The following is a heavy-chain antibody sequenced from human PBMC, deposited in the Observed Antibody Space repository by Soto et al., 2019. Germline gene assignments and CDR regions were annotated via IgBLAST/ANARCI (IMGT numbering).Heavy chain of an antibody. CDR3: STGIGSGSGGSCSYDGHFDL. CDR2: INPNGGGT. Sequence: QGQLVQSGAEVRKPGASVKVSCKASGYTFTNSYMHWVRQAPGQGLEWMGIINPNGGGTNYAERFRGRVTMTRDTSRSTVYMELSSVRSEDTAVYYCSTGIGSGSGGSCSYDGHFDLWCRGTLVTVSS. J-gene: IGHJ2*01. V-gene: IGHV1-46*01. CDR1: GYTFTNSY. D-gene: IGHD2-15*01.